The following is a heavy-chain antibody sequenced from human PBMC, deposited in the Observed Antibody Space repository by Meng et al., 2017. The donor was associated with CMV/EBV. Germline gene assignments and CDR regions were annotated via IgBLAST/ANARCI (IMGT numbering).Heavy chain of an antibody. V-gene: IGHV1-2*02. Sequence: ASVKVSCKASGYTFTGYYMHWVRQAPGQGLEWMGWINPNSGGTNYAQKFQGRVTMTRDTSISTAYMELSRLRSDDTAVYYCARVGCSSTSCYKNYYGMDVWGQGTTVTVSS. CDR1: GYTFTGYY. CDR3: ARVGCSSTSCYKNYYGMDV. D-gene: IGHD2-2*02. CDR2: INPNSGGT. J-gene: IGHJ6*02.